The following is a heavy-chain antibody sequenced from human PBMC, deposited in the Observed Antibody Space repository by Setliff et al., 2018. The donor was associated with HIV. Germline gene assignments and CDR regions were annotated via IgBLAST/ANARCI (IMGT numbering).Heavy chain of an antibody. CDR3: AKVRPRQRVSAKPPYFFDY. V-gene: IGHV3-23*01. D-gene: IGHD6-25*01. CDR2: ISGSGSST. CDR1: GFTFSTYA. Sequence: PGGSLRLSCAASGFTFSTYAMGWVRQAPGKGLEWVSSISGSGSSTYYIDSVKGRFTISRDRNTLYLQMNGLRAEDTALYYCAKVRPRQRVSAKPPYFFDYWGQGTLVTVSS. J-gene: IGHJ4*02.